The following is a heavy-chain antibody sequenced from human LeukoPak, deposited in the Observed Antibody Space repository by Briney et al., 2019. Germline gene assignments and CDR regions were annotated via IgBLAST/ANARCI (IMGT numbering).Heavy chain of an antibody. J-gene: IGHJ4*02. CDR2: INYDGSNR. V-gene: IGHV3-33*01. Sequence: GGSLRLSCAASGFSLSNYGLHWVRQGPGKGLEWLAVINYDGSNRYYADSVKGRFTIPKESSENILYLQMNSLRADDTAMYYCARWGGTRQFYFDYWGQGTLATVSS. CDR1: GFSLSNYG. D-gene: IGHD3-16*01. CDR3: ARWGGTRQFYFDY.